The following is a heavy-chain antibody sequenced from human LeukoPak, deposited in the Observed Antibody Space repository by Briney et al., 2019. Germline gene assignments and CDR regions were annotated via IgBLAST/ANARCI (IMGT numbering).Heavy chain of an antibody. CDR3: AAAPQHFWSGKINWFDP. V-gene: IGHV1-69*05. CDR1: GGTFSSYA. D-gene: IGHD3-3*02. Sequence: SVKVSCKASGGTFSSYAISWVRQAPGQGLEWMGGIIPIFGTANYAQKFQGRVTITTDESTSTAYMELSSLRSEDTAVYYCAAAPQHFWSGKINWFDPWGQRTLVTVSS. J-gene: IGHJ5*02. CDR2: IIPIFGTA.